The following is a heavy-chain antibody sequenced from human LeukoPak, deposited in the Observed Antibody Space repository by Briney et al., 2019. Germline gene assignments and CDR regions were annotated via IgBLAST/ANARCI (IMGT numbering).Heavy chain of an antibody. Sequence: GGSLRLSCAASGFTFSSYAMSWVRQAPGKGLEWVSAISGSGGSTYYADSVKGRFTISRDNSKNTLYLQMNSLRAEDTAVYYCAKVLGYSSGWYIGGFDYWGQGTLVTVSS. J-gene: IGHJ4*02. V-gene: IGHV3-23*01. CDR3: AKVLGYSSGWYIGGFDY. D-gene: IGHD6-19*01. CDR2: ISGSGGST. CDR1: GFTFSSYA.